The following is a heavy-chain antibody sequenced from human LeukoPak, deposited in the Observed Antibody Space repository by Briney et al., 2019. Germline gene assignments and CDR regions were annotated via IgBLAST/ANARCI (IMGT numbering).Heavy chain of an antibody. J-gene: IGHJ4*02. CDR2: INSDGSST. Sequence: GGSLRLSCAASGFTFSNYWMHWVRQAPGKGLVWVSRINSDGSSTSYADSVKGRFTISRDNSKNTVYLQMNSLRAEDTAVYYCASRRGGIVGDYWGQGTLVTVSS. D-gene: IGHD2-15*01. CDR1: GFTFSNYW. CDR3: ASRRGGIVGDY. V-gene: IGHV3-74*01.